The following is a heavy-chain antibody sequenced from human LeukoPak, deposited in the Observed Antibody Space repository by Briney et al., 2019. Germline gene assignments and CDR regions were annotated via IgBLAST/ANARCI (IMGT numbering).Heavy chain of an antibody. J-gene: IGHJ4*02. V-gene: IGHV3-7*03. CDR3: AKEGRSLQTY. Sequence: KTGGSLRLSCAVSGLSFSTSWMDWVRQAPGKGLEWVASINPDEREKYSAGSVKGRFTISRDYAKNSLYLQMNSLRVEDTAVYYCAKEGRSLQTYWGQGTLVTVSS. D-gene: IGHD5-24*01. CDR1: GLSFSTSW. CDR2: INPDEREK.